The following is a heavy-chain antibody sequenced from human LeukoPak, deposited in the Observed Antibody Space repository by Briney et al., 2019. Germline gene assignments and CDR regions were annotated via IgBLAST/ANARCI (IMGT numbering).Heavy chain of an antibody. CDR2: ISSNGGST. Sequence: GGSLRLSCSASGFTFSSYAMHWVRQAPGKGLEYVSAISSNGGSTYYADSVKGRFTISRDNSMNTLYLQMSSLRAEDTAVYYCVKELYYYGSGSYYKDYFDPWGLGTLVTVSS. D-gene: IGHD3-10*01. V-gene: IGHV3-64D*06. CDR3: VKELYYYGSGSYYKDYFDP. CDR1: GFTFSSYA. J-gene: IGHJ5*02.